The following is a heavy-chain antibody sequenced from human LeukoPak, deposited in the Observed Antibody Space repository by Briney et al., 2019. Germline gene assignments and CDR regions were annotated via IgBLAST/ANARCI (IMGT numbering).Heavy chain of an antibody. J-gene: IGHJ5*02. V-gene: IGHV4-38-2*01. CDR2: IYHSGST. CDR3: ASLQIRTTGTTGNWFDP. D-gene: IGHD1-1*01. CDR1: GYSISSGYY. Sequence: SETLSLTCAVSGYSISSGYYWGWIRQPPGKGLEWIGSIYHSGSTYYNPSLKSRVTISVDTSKNQFSLKLSSVPAADTAVYYCASLQIRTTGTTGNWFDPWGQGTLVTVSS.